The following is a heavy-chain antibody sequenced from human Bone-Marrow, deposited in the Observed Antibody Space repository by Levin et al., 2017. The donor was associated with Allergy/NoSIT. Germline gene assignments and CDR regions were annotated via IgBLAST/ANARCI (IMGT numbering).Heavy chain of an antibody. CDR3: ARDSGWYAIGL. Sequence: PGGSLRLSCAASGFTISSFLMTWVRQAPGKGLEWVANMKQDGNEKHYVDSVRGRFTISRDNTKNSVYLQMNSLRADDTAVYYCARDSGWYAIGLWGQGTLVTVSS. V-gene: IGHV3-7*01. J-gene: IGHJ5*02. CDR2: MKQDGNEK. CDR1: GFTISSFL. D-gene: IGHD6-19*01.